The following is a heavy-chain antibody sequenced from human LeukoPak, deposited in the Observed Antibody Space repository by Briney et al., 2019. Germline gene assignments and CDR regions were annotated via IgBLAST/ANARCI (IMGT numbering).Heavy chain of an antibody. CDR3: AKGPLGSCNGATCYPLDY. J-gene: IGHJ4*02. Sequence: SGGSLRLSCAGSGFTFSSYAMAWVRQTPEKGLEWVAIISSSDGGTYYIDSVKGRFTISRDNSKNMLNLQMNSLRAEDTAVYYCAKGPLGSCNGATCYPLDYWGQGTLVTVSS. V-gene: IGHV3-23*01. D-gene: IGHD2-8*01. CDR1: GFTFSSYA. CDR2: ISSSDGGT.